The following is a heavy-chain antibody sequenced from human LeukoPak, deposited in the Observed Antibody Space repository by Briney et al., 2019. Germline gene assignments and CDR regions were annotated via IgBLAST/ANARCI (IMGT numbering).Heavy chain of an antibody. D-gene: IGHD2-15*01. CDR1: GFTFSSNS. V-gene: IGHV3-21*01. CDR2: ISSSSSYI. J-gene: IGHJ3*02. CDR3: ARVGGYCSGGSCYSGAFDI. Sequence: GGSLRLSCAASGFTFSSNSMNWVRQAPGKGLEWVSSISSSSSYIYYADSVKGRFTISRDNAKNSLYLQMNSLRAEDTAVYYCARVGGYCSGGSCYSGAFDIWGQGTMVTVSS.